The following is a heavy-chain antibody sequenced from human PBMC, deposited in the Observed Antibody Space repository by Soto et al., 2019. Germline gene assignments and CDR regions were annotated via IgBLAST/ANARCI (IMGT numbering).Heavy chain of an antibody. J-gene: IGHJ6*02. Sequence: QVQLVQSGAEVKNPGSSVKVSCKASGGTFSTSAISWVRQAPGQGLEWVGGIMPVFPTPDYAQNFQGRVTITADESTTTAYLELTSLRADDTAVYYCARDKDRLPLGGNYYYILDVWGQGTAITVSS. CDR1: GGTFSTSA. CDR3: ARDKDRLPLGGNYYYILDV. V-gene: IGHV1-69*12. CDR2: IMPVFPTP. D-gene: IGHD2-2*01.